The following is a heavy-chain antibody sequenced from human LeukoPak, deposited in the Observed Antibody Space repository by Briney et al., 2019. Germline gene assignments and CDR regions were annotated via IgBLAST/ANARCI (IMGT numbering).Heavy chain of an antibody. CDR3: ARVRTHCSSTSCYLWDDAFDI. V-gene: IGHV3-21*01. CDR1: GFTFSSYS. CDR2: ISSSSSYI. J-gene: IGHJ3*02. D-gene: IGHD2-2*01. Sequence: GGSLRLSCAASGFTFSSYSMNWVRQAPGKGLEWVSSISSSSSYIYYADSVKGRFTISRDNAKNSLYLQVNSLRAEDTAVYYCARVRTHCSSTSCYLWDDAFDIWGQGTMVTVSS.